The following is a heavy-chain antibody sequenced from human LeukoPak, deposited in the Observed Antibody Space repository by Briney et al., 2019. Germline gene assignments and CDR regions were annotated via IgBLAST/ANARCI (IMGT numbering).Heavy chain of an antibody. D-gene: IGHD2-15*01. CDR2: IYTSGST. CDR1: GGSFSGYY. CDR3: ARVRCSGGSCPYYYYYYYMDV. Sequence: SETLSLTCAVYGGSFSGYYWSWIRQPPGKGLEWIGRIYTSGSTNYNPSLKSRVTMSVDTSKNQFSLKLSSVTAADTAVYYCARVRCSGGSCPYYYYYYYMDVWGKGTTVTVSS. J-gene: IGHJ6*03. V-gene: IGHV4-59*10.